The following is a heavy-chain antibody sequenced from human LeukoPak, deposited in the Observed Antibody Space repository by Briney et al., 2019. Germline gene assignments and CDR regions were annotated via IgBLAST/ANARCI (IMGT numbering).Heavy chain of an antibody. Sequence: ASVKVSCKVSGYTLTELSMHWVRQTPGKGLEWMGGFDPEDGETLCAQKFQGRVTTTEDTSTDTAYMELSSLRSEDTAVYYCTTDQRGAGLGYRYGSGSYNGMDVWGQGTTVTVSS. D-gene: IGHD3-10*01. CDR2: FDPEDGET. J-gene: IGHJ6*02. V-gene: IGHV1-24*01. CDR3: TTDQRGAGLGYRYGSGSYNGMDV. CDR1: GYTLTELS.